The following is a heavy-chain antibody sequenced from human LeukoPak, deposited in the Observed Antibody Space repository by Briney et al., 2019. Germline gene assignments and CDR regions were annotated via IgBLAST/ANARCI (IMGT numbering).Heavy chain of an antibody. CDR2: INHSGST. J-gene: IGHJ4*02. CDR3: AREGGIAAAALYYFDY. V-gene: IGHV4-34*01. CDR1: GGSFSVYY. D-gene: IGHD6-13*01. Sequence: SETLSLTCAVYGGSFSVYYWSWIRQPPGKGLEWIGEINHSGSTNYNPSLKSRVTISVDTSKNQFSLKLSSVTAADTAVYYCAREGGIAAAALYYFDYWGQGTLVTVSS.